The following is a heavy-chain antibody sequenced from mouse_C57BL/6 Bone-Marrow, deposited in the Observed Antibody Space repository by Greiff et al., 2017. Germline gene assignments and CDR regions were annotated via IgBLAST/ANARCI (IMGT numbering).Heavy chain of an antibody. V-gene: IGHV1-19*01. CDR3: ARGGITTGEGDY. J-gene: IGHJ2*01. Sequence: EVQLQQSGPVLVKPGASVKMSCKASGYTFTDYYMNWVKQSYGKSLEWIGVINPYNGGTSYNQKFKGKATLTVDKSSSTAYMELNSLTSEDSAVYYCARGGITTGEGDYWGQGTTLTVSS. CDR2: INPYNGGT. D-gene: IGHD1-1*01. CDR1: GYTFTDYY.